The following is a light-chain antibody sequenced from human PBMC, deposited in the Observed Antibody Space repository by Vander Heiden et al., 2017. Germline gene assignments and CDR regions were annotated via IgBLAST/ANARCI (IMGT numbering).Light chain of an antibody. J-gene: IGKJ1*01. CDR2: KAS. V-gene: IGKV1-5*03. CDR1: QSISSW. Sequence: DIQMTQSPSTLFASVGDRVTITCRASQSISSWLAWYQQKPGKAPKLLIYKASSLESGVPSRFSGSGSGTEFTLTISSLQPDDFATYYCQQDNSYDSFGQGTKVEIK. CDR3: QQDNSYDS.